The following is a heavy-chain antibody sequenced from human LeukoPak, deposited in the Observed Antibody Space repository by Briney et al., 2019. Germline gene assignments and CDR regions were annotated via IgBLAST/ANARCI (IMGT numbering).Heavy chain of an antibody. J-gene: IGHJ3*02. Sequence: PTGGSLRLSCVASGFTFTIYDFHWVRQVTGKGLEWVSGIGKGGDTYYAGSVKGRFTISRENAKSSLYLQMNSLRAGDTAVYFCTRGAAGFDIWGQGTMVIVAS. CDR3: TRGAAGFDI. V-gene: IGHV3-13*01. CDR1: GFTFTIYD. CDR2: IGKGGDT.